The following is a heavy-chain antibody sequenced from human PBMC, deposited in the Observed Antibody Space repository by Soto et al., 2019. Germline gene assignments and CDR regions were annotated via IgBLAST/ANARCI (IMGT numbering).Heavy chain of an antibody. V-gene: IGHV5-51*01. J-gene: IGHJ6*02. D-gene: IGHD3-3*01. CDR3: ARQCYDFWSGCFRGWNGGMDV. CDR2: IYPGDSDT. CDR1: GYSFTSYW. Sequence: GESLKISCKGSGYSFTSYWIGWVRQMPGKGLEWMGIIYPGDSDTRYSPSFQGQVTISADKSISTAYLQWSSLKASDTAMYYCARQCYDFWSGCFRGWNGGMDVWGQGTTVTVSS.